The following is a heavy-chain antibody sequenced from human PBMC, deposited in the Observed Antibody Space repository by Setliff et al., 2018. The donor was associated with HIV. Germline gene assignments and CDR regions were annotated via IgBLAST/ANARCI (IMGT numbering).Heavy chain of an antibody. CDR3: TRTYGAGRLDY. CDR1: GGSISSYY. Sequence: LSLTCTVSGGSISSYYWSWIRQPPGKGLEWVGLIRSQSYGETAEYAPSVKGRFTISRDNSRSSTYLQMNSLKTEDTAVYYCTRTYGAGRLDYWGQGTMVTVSS. V-gene: IGHV3-49*03. J-gene: IGHJ3*01. D-gene: IGHD4-17*01. CDR2: IRSQSYGETA.